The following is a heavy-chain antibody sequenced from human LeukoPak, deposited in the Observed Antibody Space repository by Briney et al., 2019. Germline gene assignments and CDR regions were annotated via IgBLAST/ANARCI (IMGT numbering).Heavy chain of an antibody. V-gene: IGHV1-46*01. J-gene: IGHJ5*02. CDR3: ARALTRGGYKSPRWFDP. Sequence: GASVKVSCKASGYTFTSYYMHWVRQAPGQGLEWMGIINPSGGSTSYAQKFQGRVTMTRDTSTCTVYMELSSLRSEDTAVYYCARALTRGGYKSPRWFDPWGQGTLVTVSS. D-gene: IGHD5-24*01. CDR1: GYTFTSYY. CDR2: INPSGGST.